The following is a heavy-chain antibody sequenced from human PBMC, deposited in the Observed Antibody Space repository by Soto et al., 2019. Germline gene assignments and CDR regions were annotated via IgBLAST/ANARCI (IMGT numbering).Heavy chain of an antibody. CDR1: GYTFTIYY. V-gene: IGHV1-46*01. CDR3: AVGWASRGYFDY. D-gene: IGHD3-10*01. Sequence: ASVKVSSKASGYTFTIYYMHWVRQAPGQGLEWMGIINPSGGSTSYAQKFQGRVTMTRDTSTSTVYMELSSLRSEDTAVYYCAVGWASRGYFDYWGQGTLVTVSS. J-gene: IGHJ4*02. CDR2: INPSGGST.